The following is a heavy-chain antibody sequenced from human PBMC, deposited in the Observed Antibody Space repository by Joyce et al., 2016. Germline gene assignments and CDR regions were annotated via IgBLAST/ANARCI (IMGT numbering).Heavy chain of an antibody. D-gene: IGHD2-2*01. CDR2: IYYSGRT. CDR3: VRGHLGYCTSTSCYDPFLAFDI. J-gene: IGHJ3*02. V-gene: IGHV4-59*02. Sequence: QVQVQESGPGLVKPSETLSLTCTVSGGSVSRYYWSWIRQPPGKGVEWIAYIYYSGRTNYTPSLKSRVSISVDTSKNQFSLKLSSVTAADTAVYYCVRGHLGYCTSTSCYDPFLAFDIWGQGTMVTVSS. CDR1: GGSVSRYY.